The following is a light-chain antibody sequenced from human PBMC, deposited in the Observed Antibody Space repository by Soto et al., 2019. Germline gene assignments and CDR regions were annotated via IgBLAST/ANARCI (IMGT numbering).Light chain of an antibody. J-gene: IGKJ5*01. V-gene: IGKV1-9*01. CDR2: AAS. CDR1: QNIINF. CDR3: QQLNSFPIT. Sequence: DIQMTQSPSSLSASVGDRVTITCRASQNIINFLNWYQQRPGKAPKLLIYAASTLQSGVPSRLSGSGSGTEFTLTITSLQPEDFAAYYCQQLNSFPITFGQGTRLEI.